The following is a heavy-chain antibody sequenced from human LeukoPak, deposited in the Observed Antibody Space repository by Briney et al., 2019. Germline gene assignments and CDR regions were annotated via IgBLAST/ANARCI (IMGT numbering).Heavy chain of an antibody. CDR1: GFTFSSYA. CDR2: ISGSGGST. D-gene: IGHD4-17*01. J-gene: IGHJ4*02. CDR3: ARSRYGDSPAY. Sequence: GGSLRLSCAASGFTFSSYAMSWVRQAPGKGLEWVSTISGSGGSTYYADSVKGRFTISRDNSKNTLYLQMNSLRAEDTAVYYCARSRYGDSPAYWGQGTLVTVSS. V-gene: IGHV3-23*01.